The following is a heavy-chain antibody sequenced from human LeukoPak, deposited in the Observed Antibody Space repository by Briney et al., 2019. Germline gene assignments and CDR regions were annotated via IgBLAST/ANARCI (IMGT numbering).Heavy chain of an antibody. CDR3: ARDRWGYSYGGA. CDR2: IKEDGDKK. D-gene: IGHD5-18*01. V-gene: IGHV3-7*01. J-gene: IGHJ5*02. CDR1: GFTFSSYW. Sequence: PGGSLRLSCAASGFTFSSYWMSWVRQAPGKGLEWVANIKEDGDKKYYVDFVKGRFTISRDNAKNSLYPQMNSLRVEDTAVYYCARDRWGYSYGGAWGQGTLVTVSS.